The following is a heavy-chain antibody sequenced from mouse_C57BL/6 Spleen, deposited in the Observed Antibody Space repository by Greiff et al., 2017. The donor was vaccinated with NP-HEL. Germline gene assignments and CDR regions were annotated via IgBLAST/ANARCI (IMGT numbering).Heavy chain of an antibody. V-gene: IGHV3-6*01. Sequence: EVQLQESGPGLVKPSQSLSLTCSVTGYSITSGYYWNWIRQFPGNKLEWMGYISYDGSNNYNPSLKNRISITRDTSKNQFFLKLNSVTTEDTATYYCAREDDMVNWFAYWGQGTLVTVSA. CDR3: AREDDMVNWFAY. CDR2: ISYDGSN. D-gene: IGHD2-1*01. J-gene: IGHJ3*01. CDR1: GYSITSGYY.